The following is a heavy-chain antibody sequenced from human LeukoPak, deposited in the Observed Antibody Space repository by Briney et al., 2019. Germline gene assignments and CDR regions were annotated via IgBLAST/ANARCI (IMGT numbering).Heavy chain of an antibody. J-gene: IGHJ6*04. CDR2: ISSSGSTI. D-gene: IGHD3-10*02. CDR3: AELGITMIGGV. CDR1: GCTFSSYE. V-gene: IGHV3-48*03. Sequence: PGGSLTLSCAASGCTFSSYEMNWVRQAPGKGLEWVCYISSSGSTIYYADSVKGRFTISRANAKTSLYLPMNSLRAEDTAVYYCAELGITMIGGVWGKGTTVTISS.